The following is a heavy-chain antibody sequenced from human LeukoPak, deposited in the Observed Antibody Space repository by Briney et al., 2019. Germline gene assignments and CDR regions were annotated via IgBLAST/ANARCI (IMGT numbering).Heavy chain of an antibody. J-gene: IGHJ4*02. V-gene: IGHV4-4*07. CDR2: IYTSGSP. Sequence: SETLSLTCTVSGGSISSYYWSWIRQPAGKGLEWIGRIYTSGSPNYNPSLKSRVTVSVDTSKNRFSLKLSSVTAADTAVYYCARSRYSGSYVGYFDYWGQGTLVTVSS. CDR3: ARSRYSGSYVGYFDY. CDR1: GGSISSYY. D-gene: IGHD1-26*01.